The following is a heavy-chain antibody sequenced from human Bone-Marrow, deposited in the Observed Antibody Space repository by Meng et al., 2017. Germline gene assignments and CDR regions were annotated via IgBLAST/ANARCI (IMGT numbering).Heavy chain of an antibody. CDR1: GFTFSDYY. CDR3: ARSRSKGGANH. D-gene: IGHD1-26*01. V-gene: IGHV3-11*01. J-gene: IGHJ5*02. Sequence: QVRLVGSGGGLVKPGGSLRLSCAASGFTFSDYYMSWIRQVPGKGLEWVSHISFSGDETFYADSVKGRYIISRDNAKNSVYLQMNSLRAEDTAIYYCARSRSKGGANHWGQGTLVTVSS. CDR2: ISFSGDET.